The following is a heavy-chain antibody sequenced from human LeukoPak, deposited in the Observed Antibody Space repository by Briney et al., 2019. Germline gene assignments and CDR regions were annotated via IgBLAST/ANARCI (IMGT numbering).Heavy chain of an antibody. CDR3: ARRLFYPHSPTSPANAFDI. CDR2: IYSGGNT. CDR1: GFTVSSNY. J-gene: IGHJ3*02. D-gene: IGHD2-2*01. Sequence: GGSLRLSCAASGFTVSSNYMSWVRQAPGKGLEWVSVIYSGGNTYYADSVKGRFTISRDNSKNTLYLQMNSLRAEDTAVYYCARRLFYPHSPTSPANAFDIWGQGTMVTVSS. V-gene: IGHV3-53*01.